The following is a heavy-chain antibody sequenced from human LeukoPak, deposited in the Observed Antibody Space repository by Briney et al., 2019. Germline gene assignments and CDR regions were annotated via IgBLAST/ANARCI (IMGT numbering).Heavy chain of an antibody. CDR3: ARAVYTGGYGGFYFDY. CDR2: LSGSGSNT. V-gene: IGHV3-23*01. D-gene: IGHD1-26*01. Sequence: GGLRLSCAASGFTFSSYAMSWVRQVPGKGLEWASGLSGSGSNTYYADSVKGRFTISRDNSKNTLYLQMNGLRAEDTAIYYCARAVYTGGYGGFYFDYWGQGTLVTVSS. CDR1: GFTFSSYA. J-gene: IGHJ4*02.